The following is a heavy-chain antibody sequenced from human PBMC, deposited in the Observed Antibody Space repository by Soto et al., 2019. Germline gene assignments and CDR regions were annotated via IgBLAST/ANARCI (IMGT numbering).Heavy chain of an antibody. Sequence: QVQLQQWGAGLLKPSETLSLTCAVYGGSFGGYYWNWIRLPPGKGLEWIGQINQSGSTNYSPSLKSRVTVSVDTSNNQFSLKLHSVTAADTAVYYCARGRYSDSSGFYDAFHIWGQGTMVTASS. CDR2: INQSGST. D-gene: IGHD3-22*01. CDR3: ARGRYSDSSGFYDAFHI. CDR1: GGSFGGYY. J-gene: IGHJ3*02. V-gene: IGHV4-34*01.